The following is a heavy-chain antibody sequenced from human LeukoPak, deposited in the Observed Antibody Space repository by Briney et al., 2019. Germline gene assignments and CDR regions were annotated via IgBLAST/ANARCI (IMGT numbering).Heavy chain of an antibody. D-gene: IGHD4-17*01. CDR2: IKSKTDGGTT. J-gene: IGHJ4*02. CDR1: GFTFSNAW. V-gene: IGHV3-15*01. Sequence: GGSLRLSCAASGFTFSNAWMSWVRQAPGKGLEWVGRIKSKTDGGTTDYAAPVKGRFTISRDDSKNTLYLQMSSLKTEDTAVYYCTIRMTTVTTAVFDYWGQGTLVTVSS. CDR3: TIRMTTVTTAVFDY.